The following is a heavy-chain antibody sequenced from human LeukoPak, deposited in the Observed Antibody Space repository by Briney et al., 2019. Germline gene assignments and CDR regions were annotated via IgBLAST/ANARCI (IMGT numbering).Heavy chain of an antibody. CDR2: IYYSGST. V-gene: IGHV4-59*08. CDR1: GGSINNYY. D-gene: IGHD2-8*01. CDR3: ASLIIGT. J-gene: IGHJ4*02. Sequence: SETLSLTCTVSGGSINNYYWSWIRQPPGKGLEWIGYIYYSGSTNYNPSLKSRVTISVDTSKNQFSLKLSSVTAADTAVYYCASLIIGTWGQGTLVTVSS.